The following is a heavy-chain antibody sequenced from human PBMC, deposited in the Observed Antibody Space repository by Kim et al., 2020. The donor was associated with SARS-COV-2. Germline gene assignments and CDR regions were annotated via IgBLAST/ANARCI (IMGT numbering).Heavy chain of an antibody. CDR3: AKGRDMVGYGMDV. J-gene: IGHJ6*02. CDR2: ISGSGGST. CDR1: GFTFSSYA. Sequence: GGSLRLSCAASGFTFSSYAMRWVRQAPGKGLEWVSAISGSGGSTYYADSVKGRFTISRDNSKNTLYLQMHSLRAEDTAVYYCAKGRDMVGYGMDVWGQGTTVTVSS. D-gene: IGHD3-10*01. V-gene: IGHV3-23*01.